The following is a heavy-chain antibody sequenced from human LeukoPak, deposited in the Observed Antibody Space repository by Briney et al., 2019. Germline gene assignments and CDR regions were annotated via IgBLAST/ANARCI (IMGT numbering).Heavy chain of an antibody. D-gene: IGHD5-12*01. V-gene: IGHV3-48*02. J-gene: IGHJ4*02. CDR2: ISSSSSTI. Sequence: GGSLRLSCAASGFTFSSYSMNWVRQAPGKGLDWVSYISSSSSTIYYADSAKGRFTISRDNAKNSLNLQMNSLRDEDTAVYSCARVGLVATITGEYYFDYWGQGTLVTVSS. CDR1: GFTFSSYS. CDR3: ARVGLVATITGEYYFDY.